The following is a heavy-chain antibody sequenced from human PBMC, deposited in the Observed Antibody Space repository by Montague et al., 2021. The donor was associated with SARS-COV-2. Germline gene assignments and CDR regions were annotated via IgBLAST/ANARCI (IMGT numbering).Heavy chain of an antibody. D-gene: IGHD3-9*01. Sequence: PALGKPTQTLTRTCTFSGFSLSTIGVGVGWIRQPPGKALEWLALIYWXXXKRYSPFLRSRLTITKDTSKNQVVLTMTNMDPVDTATYFCAHSSGVDWLPRGWFDSWGQGTLVTVSS. J-gene: IGHJ5*01. CDR3: AHSSGVDWLPRGWFDS. CDR1: GFSLSTIGVG. CDR2: IYWXXXK. V-gene: IGHV2-5*02.